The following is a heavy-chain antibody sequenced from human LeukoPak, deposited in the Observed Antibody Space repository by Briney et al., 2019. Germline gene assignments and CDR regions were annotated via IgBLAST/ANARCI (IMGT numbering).Heavy chain of an antibody. Sequence: VASVKVSXKASGGTFSSYATSWVRQAPGQGLEWMGGIIPIFGTANYAQKFQGRVTITADESTSTAYMELSSLRSEDTAVYYCARTIFGVVMDYYYYYYMDAWGKGTTVTVSS. V-gene: IGHV1-69*13. CDR2: IIPIFGTA. CDR3: ARTIFGVVMDYYYYYYMDA. CDR1: GGTFSSYA. D-gene: IGHD3-3*01. J-gene: IGHJ6*03.